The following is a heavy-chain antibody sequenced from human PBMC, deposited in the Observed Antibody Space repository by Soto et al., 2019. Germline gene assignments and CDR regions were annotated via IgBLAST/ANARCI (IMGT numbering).Heavy chain of an antibody. CDR1: GFTFSSYW. Sequence: GGSLRLSCAASGFTFSSYWMSWVRQAPGKGLEWVANIKQDGSEKYYVDSVKGRFTISRDNAKNSLYLQMNSLRAEDTAVYYCARDKHGSGSYYTFNWFDPWGQGTLVTVSS. CDR3: ARDKHGSGSYYTFNWFDP. V-gene: IGHV3-7*01. J-gene: IGHJ5*02. D-gene: IGHD3-10*01. CDR2: IKQDGSEK.